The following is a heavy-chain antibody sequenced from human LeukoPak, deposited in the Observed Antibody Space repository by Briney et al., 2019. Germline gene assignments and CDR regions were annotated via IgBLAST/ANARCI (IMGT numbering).Heavy chain of an antibody. CDR2: ISYDGGNK. V-gene: IGHV3-30-3*01. D-gene: IGHD2-15*01. J-gene: IGHJ3*02. Sequence: PGGSLRLSCAASGFVFSTSRMHWVRQAPGKGLEWVSVISYDGGNKYYADPVKGRFTISRDNSRNTLYLQMNSLKSEDTAVYYCARICSGGSCYFPSIWGQGTMVAVSS. CDR1: GFVFSTSR. CDR3: ARICSGGSCYFPSI.